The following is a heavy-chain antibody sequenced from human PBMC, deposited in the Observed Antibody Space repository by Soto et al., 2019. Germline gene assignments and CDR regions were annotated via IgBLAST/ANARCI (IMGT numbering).Heavy chain of an antibody. CDR3: ARGDYYGSGSYSYLANGMDV. Sequence: LVNPTQTLTLTCTVSGFSLSTSGMCVSWIRQPPGKGLEWIGYIYHSGSTYYNPSLKSRVTISVDRSKNQFSLKLSSVTAADTAVYYCARGDYYGSGSYSYLANGMDVWGQGTTVTVSS. CDR2: IYHSGST. V-gene: IGHV4-30-2*01. J-gene: IGHJ6*02. CDR1: GFSLSTSGMC. D-gene: IGHD3-10*01.